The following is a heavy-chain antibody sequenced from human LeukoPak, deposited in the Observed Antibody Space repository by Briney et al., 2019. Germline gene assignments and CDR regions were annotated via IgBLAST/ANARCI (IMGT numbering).Heavy chain of an antibody. J-gene: IGHJ4*02. CDR3: ARVGRPYYYDSSGYFDY. Sequence: SVKVSCKASGGTFSSYAISWVRQAPGQGLGWMGGIIPIFGTANYAQKFQGRVTITADESTSTAYMELSSLRSEDTAVYYCARVGRPYYYDSSGYFDYWGQGTLVTVSS. CDR1: GGTFSSYA. D-gene: IGHD3-22*01. V-gene: IGHV1-69*13. CDR2: IIPIFGTA.